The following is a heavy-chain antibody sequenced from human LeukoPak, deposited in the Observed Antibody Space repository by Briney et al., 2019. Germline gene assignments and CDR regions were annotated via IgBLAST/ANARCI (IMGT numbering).Heavy chain of an antibody. D-gene: IGHD5-18*01. CDR3: ARGQRRYSYEIYYFDY. CDR2: ISSSGSTI. CDR1: GFTFSDYY. Sequence: GGSLRLSCAASGFTFSDYYMSWIRQAPGKGLEWVSYISSSGSTIYYADSVKGRFTISRDNAKNSLYLQMNSLRAEDTAVYYCARGQRRYSYEIYYFDYWGQGTLVTVSS. J-gene: IGHJ4*02. V-gene: IGHV3-11*04.